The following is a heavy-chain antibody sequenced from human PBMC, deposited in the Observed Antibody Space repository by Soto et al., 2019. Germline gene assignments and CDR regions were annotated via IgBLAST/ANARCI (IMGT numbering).Heavy chain of an antibody. D-gene: IGHD2-2*01. J-gene: IGHJ5*02. CDR1: GGSFSGYY. Sequence: PSETLSLTCAVYGGSFSGYYWSWIRQPPGKGLEWIGEINHSGSTNYNPSLKGRVTISVDTSKNQFSLKLSSVTAADTAVYYCARLGYCSSTSCTRGWFDPWGQGTLVTVSS. V-gene: IGHV4-34*01. CDR2: INHSGST. CDR3: ARLGYCSSTSCTRGWFDP.